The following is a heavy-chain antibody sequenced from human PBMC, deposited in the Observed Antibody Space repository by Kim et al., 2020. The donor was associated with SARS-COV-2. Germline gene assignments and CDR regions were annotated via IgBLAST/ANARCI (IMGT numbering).Heavy chain of an antibody. V-gene: IGHV3-23*01. Sequence: GDASDYADSVRRRFTISRDISKNTLYLQMNSVRAEDSVRYCCARVYYVIDYWGQGTQVTVSS. D-gene: IGHD3-10*01. J-gene: IGHJ4*02. CDR3: ARVYYVIDY. CDR2: GDAS.